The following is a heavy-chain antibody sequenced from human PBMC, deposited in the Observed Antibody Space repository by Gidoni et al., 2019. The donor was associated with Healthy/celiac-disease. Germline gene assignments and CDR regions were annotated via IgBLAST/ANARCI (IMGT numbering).Heavy chain of an antibody. CDR2: IYYSGST. D-gene: IGHD6-13*01. J-gene: IGHJ2*01. CDR1: GGSISSYY. V-gene: IGHV4-59*01. Sequence: QVQLQESGPGLVKPSETLSLTCTVSGGSISSYYWSWIRQPPGKGLEWIVYIYYSGSTTYNPSLKSRVTISVDTSKNQFSLKLSSVTAADTAVYYCARVGPIAAAGTRWYFDLWGRGTLVTVSS. CDR3: ARVGPIAAAGTRWYFDL.